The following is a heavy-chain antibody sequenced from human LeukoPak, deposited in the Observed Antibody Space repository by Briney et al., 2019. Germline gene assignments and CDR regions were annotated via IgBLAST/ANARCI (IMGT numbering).Heavy chain of an antibody. D-gene: IGHD3-9*01. CDR3: ARDHHKLRYFDWLPGAPYYFDY. CDR1: GFTFSSYA. V-gene: IGHV3-30*04. CDR2: ISYDGSNK. J-gene: IGHJ4*02. Sequence: GGPLRLSCAASGFTFSSYATHGVRQAPGKGLEWVGVISYDGSNKYYADRVKCRFTHSRDNSKNTLYLQMNRLRAEDPAVYYCARDHHKLRYFDWLPGAPYYFDYWGQGTLVTVSS.